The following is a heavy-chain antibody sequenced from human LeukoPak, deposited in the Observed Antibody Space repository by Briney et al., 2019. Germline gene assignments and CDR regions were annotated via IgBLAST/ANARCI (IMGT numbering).Heavy chain of an antibody. V-gene: IGHV4-38-2*02. CDR1: DYYISSGHY. D-gene: IGHD3-9*01. CDR3: ATTGYRAAFDI. CDR2: IHHAGST. J-gene: IGHJ3*02. Sequence: SETLSLTCTVSDYYISSGHYWGWIRQPPGKGLEWIGNIHHAGSTYYNPSLKSRVTISVDTSKNQFSLKLSSVTAADTAVYYCATTGYRAAFDIWGQGTMVTVSS.